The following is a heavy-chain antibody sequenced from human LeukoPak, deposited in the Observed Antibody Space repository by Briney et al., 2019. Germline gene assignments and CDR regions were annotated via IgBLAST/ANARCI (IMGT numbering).Heavy chain of an antibody. Sequence: PGGSLRLSCAASGFTFSSYWMSWVRQAPGKGLEWVSVIYSGGSTYYADSVKGRFTISRDNSKNTLYLQMNSLRAEDTAVYYCARKPHYSPYWGQGTLVTVSS. CDR3: ARKPHYSPY. D-gene: IGHD4-11*01. J-gene: IGHJ4*02. V-gene: IGHV3-66*01. CDR1: GFTFSSYW. CDR2: IYSGGST.